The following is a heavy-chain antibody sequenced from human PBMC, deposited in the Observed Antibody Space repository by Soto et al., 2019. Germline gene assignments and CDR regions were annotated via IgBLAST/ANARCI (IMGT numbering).Heavy chain of an antibody. CDR1: GFTFSSYA. V-gene: IGHV3-23*01. D-gene: IGHD2-2*01. J-gene: IGHJ6*03. Sequence: GGSLRLSCAASGFTFSSYAMSWVRQAPGKGLEWVSAISGSGGSTYYADSVKGRFTISRDNTKNTLYRQMNSLGAEDTAVYYCAKGGIVVVPAAIPHYYYYYYMDVWGKGTTVTVSS. CDR2: ISGSGGST. CDR3: AKGGIVVVPAAIPHYYYYYYMDV.